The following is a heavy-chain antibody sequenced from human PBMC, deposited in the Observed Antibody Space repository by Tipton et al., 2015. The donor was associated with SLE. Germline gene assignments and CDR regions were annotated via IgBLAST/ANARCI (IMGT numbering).Heavy chain of an antibody. Sequence: TLSLTCTVSGDSMSSSYWSWFRQTPGKGLEWIGYIYSRGNTNYNPSLKSRVTISMDTSKNQFSLKLNSVTAADTAVYYCARDRRYDSRIDYYYGMDVWGQGTTVTVSS. D-gene: IGHD3-22*01. CDR1: GDSMSSSY. V-gene: IGHV4-4*08. CDR3: ARDRRYDSRIDYYYGMDV. J-gene: IGHJ6*02. CDR2: IYSRGNT.